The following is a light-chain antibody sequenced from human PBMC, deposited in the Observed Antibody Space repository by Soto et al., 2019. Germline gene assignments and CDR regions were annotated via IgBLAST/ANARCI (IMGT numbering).Light chain of an antibody. CDR1: SSNIGAGYD. V-gene: IGLV1-40*01. J-gene: IGLJ2*01. CDR3: QSYDSSLSGLV. Sequence: QSVLTQPPSVSGAPGQRVTISCTESSSNIGAGYDVHWYQQLPGTAPKLLIYVNNNRPSGVPDRFSGSKSGTSASLAITGLQAEDEADYYCQSYDSSLSGLVFGGGTKVTVL. CDR2: VNN.